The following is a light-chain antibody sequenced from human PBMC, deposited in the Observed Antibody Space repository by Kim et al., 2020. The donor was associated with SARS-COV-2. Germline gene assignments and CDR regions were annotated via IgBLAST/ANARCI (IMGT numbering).Light chain of an antibody. CDR1: QSVSSR. V-gene: IGKV3-11*01. Sequence: SPVERATLSCRASQSVSSRLAWYQHKPGQAPSLLIYDVSHRATGIPARFSGSGSGTDFTLTISSLEPDDFAVYYCQQRSNWPPLYTFGQGTKLEI. J-gene: IGKJ2*01. CDR2: DVS. CDR3: QQRSNWPPLYT.